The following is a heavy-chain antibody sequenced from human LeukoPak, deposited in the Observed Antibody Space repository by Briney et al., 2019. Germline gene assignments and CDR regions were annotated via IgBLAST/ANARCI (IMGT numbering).Heavy chain of an antibody. CDR1: GFSFSDYG. CDR3: VRDLRRMGATTAYLHH. V-gene: IGHV3-30*02. J-gene: IGHJ1*01. Sequence: GGSLRLSCAASGFSFSDYGMHWVRQAPGKGLEWVTFIRYDGSIKYYADSVKGRFTISRDDAKNTLYLQMNSLRVEDMAVYYCVRDLRRMGATTAYLHHWGQGTLVTVSS. D-gene: IGHD1-26*01. CDR2: IRYDGSIK.